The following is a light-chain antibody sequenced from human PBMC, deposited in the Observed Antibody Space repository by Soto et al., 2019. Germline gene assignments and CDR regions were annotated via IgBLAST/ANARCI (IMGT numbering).Light chain of an antibody. J-gene: IGLJ1*01. V-gene: IGLV2-11*01. CDR3: CSFAGRYRVFV. CDR2: DVS. CDR1: SSDVGGYNY. Sequence: QSALTQPRSVSGSPGQSVTISCTGTSSDVGGYNYVSWYQQHPGKAPKFMIYDVSKRPSGVPDRFSGSKSGNTASLTISGLQAEEEAVYYSCSFAGRYRVFVFGPGTKLPV.